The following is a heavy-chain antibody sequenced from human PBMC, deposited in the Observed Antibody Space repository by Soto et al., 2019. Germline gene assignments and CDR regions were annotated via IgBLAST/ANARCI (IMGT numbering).Heavy chain of an antibody. CDR2: ILYDGSNE. Sequence: SLRLSCAASGFTFSNYGMHWVRQAPGKGLEWVAIILYDGSNEHYADSVKGRFTISRDNSRNTLYLQMNSLRPEDTAMYYCAKARAGDIPTDYWGQGTLVTVSS. CDR1: GFTFSNYG. J-gene: IGHJ4*02. CDR3: AKARAGDIPTDY. V-gene: IGHV3-30*18. D-gene: IGHD2-21*02.